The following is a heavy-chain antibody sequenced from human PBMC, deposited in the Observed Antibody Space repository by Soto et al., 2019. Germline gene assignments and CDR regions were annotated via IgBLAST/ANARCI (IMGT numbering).Heavy chain of an antibody. CDR3: ASVQVNTAMYYYYYMDV. Sequence: QVQLVESGGGVVQPGRSLRLSCAESVFTFSSYGMHWVRQAPGKGLEWVAVIWYDGSNKYYADSVTGRFTISRDNSKNTLYLQMNSLRAEDTAVYYCASVQVNTAMYYYYYMDVWGKGPTVTVSS. CDR2: IWYDGSNK. J-gene: IGHJ6*03. V-gene: IGHV3-33*01. CDR1: VFTFSSYG. D-gene: IGHD5-18*01.